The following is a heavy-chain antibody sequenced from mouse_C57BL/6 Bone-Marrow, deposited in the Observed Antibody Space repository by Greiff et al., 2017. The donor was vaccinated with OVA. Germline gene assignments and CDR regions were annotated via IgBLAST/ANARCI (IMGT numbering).Heavy chain of an antibody. V-gene: IGHV14-4*01. J-gene: IGHJ2*01. D-gene: IGHD1-1*02. CDR1: GFNIKDDY. CDR2: LDPENGDT. Sequence: EVQLQQSGAELVRPGASVKLSCTASGFNIKDDYMHWVKQRPEQGLEWIGWLDPENGDTEYASKFQGKATITADTSSNTAYLQLSSLTSEDTAVYYCTTCPYGDYFDYWGQGTTLTVSS. CDR3: TTCPYGDYFDY.